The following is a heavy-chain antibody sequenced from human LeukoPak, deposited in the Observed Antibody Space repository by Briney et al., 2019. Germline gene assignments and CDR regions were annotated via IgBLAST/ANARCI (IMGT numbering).Heavy chain of an antibody. CDR1: GFTFSTYS. J-gene: IGHJ4*02. V-gene: IGHV3-21*01. CDR2: ISSSSRYI. D-gene: IGHD1-7*01. CDR3: ARDRDWNSGFDY. Sequence: GGSLRLSCSASGFTFSTYSMNWVRQAPGKGLEWVSSISSSSRYIYYADSVKGRFTISRDNAKNSLYPQMNSLRAEDTAVYYCARDRDWNSGFDYWGQGTLVTVSS.